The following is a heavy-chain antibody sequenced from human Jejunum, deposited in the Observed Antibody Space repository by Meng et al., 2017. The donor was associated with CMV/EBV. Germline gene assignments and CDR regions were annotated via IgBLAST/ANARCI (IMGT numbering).Heavy chain of an antibody. J-gene: IGHJ5*02. V-gene: IGHV5-51*01. CDR2: IYPGDSDT. D-gene: IGHD2-2*01. Sequence: AWVRQMPGEGLEWVGIIYPGDSDTRSSPSFQGQVTISADKSINTAYLQWNSLRASDTAMHYCASHKKAPYCSSKSCTETFGWFDPWGQGTLVTVSS. CDR3: ASHKKAPYCSSKSCTETFGWFDP.